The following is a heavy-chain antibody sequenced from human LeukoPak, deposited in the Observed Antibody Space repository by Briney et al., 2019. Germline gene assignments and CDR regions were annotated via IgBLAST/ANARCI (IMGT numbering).Heavy chain of an antibody. V-gene: IGHV1-18*01. Sequence: ASVKVSCKASGGTFSSYAISWVRQAPGQGLEWMGWISAYNGNTNYAQKLQGRVTMTTDTSTSTAYMELRSLRSDDTAVYYCARVKAYYFDYWGQGTLVTVSS. CDR1: GGTFSSYA. J-gene: IGHJ4*02. CDR2: ISAYNGNT. CDR3: ARVKAYYFDY.